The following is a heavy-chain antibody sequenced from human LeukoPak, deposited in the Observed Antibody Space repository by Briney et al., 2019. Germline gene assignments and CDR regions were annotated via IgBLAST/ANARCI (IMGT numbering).Heavy chain of an antibody. J-gene: IGHJ4*02. V-gene: IGHV6-1*01. CDR3: ARGTGSLDY. CDR2: TYSRSKWFN. D-gene: IGHD1-26*01. CDR1: GDSVSIKSAS. Sequence: SQTLSLTCAISGDSVSIKSASWNWIRQSPSRGLEWLGRTYSRSKWFNDYAVSVKSRITINPDTSKNQFSLHLTSVTPDDTAVYYCARGTGSLDYWGQGTLVTVSS.